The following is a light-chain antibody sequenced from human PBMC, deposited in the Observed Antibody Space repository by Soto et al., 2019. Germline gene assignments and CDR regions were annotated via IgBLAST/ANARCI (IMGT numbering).Light chain of an antibody. CDR2: GAS. V-gene: IGKV3-15*01. CDR3: QQRRSWPPTIT. CDR1: QSVSSN. Sequence: EIVMTQSPATLSVSPGERATLSCRASQSVSSNLAWYQQKPGQAPRLLIYGASTRATGIPARFSGSGSGTDFTLTISSLEPEDFAVYYCQQRRSWPPTITFGQGTRLENK. J-gene: IGKJ5*01.